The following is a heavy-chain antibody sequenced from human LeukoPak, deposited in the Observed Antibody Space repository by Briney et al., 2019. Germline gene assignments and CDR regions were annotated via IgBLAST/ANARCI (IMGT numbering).Heavy chain of an antibody. CDR1: GGSISSFY. CDR2: IYTSGST. CDR3: AREACSSTSCWLDP. V-gene: IGHV4-4*07. J-gene: IGHJ5*02. Sequence: SETLSLTCTVSGGSISSFYWSWVRQPPGKGLEWVGRIYTSGSTNYNPSLKSRVTMSVDTSKNQFSLKLSSVAAADTAVYYCAREACSSTSCWLDPWGQGTLVTVSS. D-gene: IGHD2-2*01.